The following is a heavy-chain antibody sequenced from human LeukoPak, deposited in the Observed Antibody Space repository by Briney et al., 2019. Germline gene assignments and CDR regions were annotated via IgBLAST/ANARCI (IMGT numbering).Heavy chain of an antibody. Sequence: GGSLRLSCAASGFTFSSYEMNWVRQAPGKGLEWVSYISSSGSTTYYADSVKGRFTISRDNAKNALYLQMNSLRAEDTAVYSCARGADGVSSNSRGWFDPWGQGTLVAVSS. D-gene: IGHD2-15*01. J-gene: IGHJ5*02. CDR3: ARGADGVSSNSRGWFDP. CDR1: GFTFSSYE. V-gene: IGHV3-48*03. CDR2: ISSSGSTT.